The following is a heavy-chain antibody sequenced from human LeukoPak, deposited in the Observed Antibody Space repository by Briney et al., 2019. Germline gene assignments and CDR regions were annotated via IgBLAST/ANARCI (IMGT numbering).Heavy chain of an antibody. Sequence: SETLSLTCTVSGGSISSYYWSWIRQPPGKGLEWIGYIYYSGSTNYNPSLKSRVTISVDTSKNQFSLKLSSVTAADTAVYYCARHKFLFDGWPYYYYGMDVWGQGTTVTVSS. J-gene: IGHJ6*02. V-gene: IGHV4-59*12. CDR1: GGSISSYY. CDR3: ARHKFLFDGWPYYYYGMDV. D-gene: IGHD2-21*01. CDR2: IYYSGST.